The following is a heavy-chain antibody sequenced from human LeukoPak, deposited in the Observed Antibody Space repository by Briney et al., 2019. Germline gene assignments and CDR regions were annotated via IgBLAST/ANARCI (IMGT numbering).Heavy chain of an antibody. J-gene: IGHJ4*02. Sequence: PGGSLRLPCAASGHIFSSYAMIWARQAPGKALEWVSAISGSGGSTYYAGSVKGRFTISKDNSKNTQSLQMNSLRAEDTAVYYCLGYCSGGNCYSGGYWGQGSLVSVCS. CDR1: GHIFSSYA. V-gene: IGHV3-23*01. CDR2: ISGSGGST. D-gene: IGHD2-15*01. CDR3: LGYCSGGNCYSGGY.